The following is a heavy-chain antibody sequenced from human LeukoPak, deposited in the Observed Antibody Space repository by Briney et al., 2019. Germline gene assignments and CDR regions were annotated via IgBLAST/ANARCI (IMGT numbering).Heavy chain of an antibody. J-gene: IGHJ5*02. D-gene: IGHD4-17*01. Sequence: GASVKVSYEASGYTFTSYYMHWVRQAPGQWLEWMGIINPSGGSTSYAQKFQGRVTMTRDTSTSTVYMELSSLRSEDTAVYYCARMESMTTVILFDPWGQGTLVTVSS. CDR2: INPSGGST. CDR3: ARMESMTTVILFDP. CDR1: GYTFTSYY. V-gene: IGHV1-46*01.